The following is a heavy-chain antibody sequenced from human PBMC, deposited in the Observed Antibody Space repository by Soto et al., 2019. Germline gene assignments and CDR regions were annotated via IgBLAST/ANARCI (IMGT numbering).Heavy chain of an antibody. CDR2: IYASGST. Sequence: VQLQESGPGLVKASETLSLTCIVSGGSISYYFWSWIRQPAGKGLEWIGRIYASGSTNYNPSLESRVAMSVDTSKNQFSLKLNSVSAADTAVYYCARYRHKDDYVGACEYWGQGTLVTVAS. D-gene: IGHD4-17*01. CDR3: ARYRHKDDYVGACEY. V-gene: IGHV4-4*07. J-gene: IGHJ4*02. CDR1: GGSISYYF.